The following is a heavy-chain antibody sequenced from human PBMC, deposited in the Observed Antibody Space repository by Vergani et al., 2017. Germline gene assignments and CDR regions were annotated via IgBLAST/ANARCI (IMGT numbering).Heavy chain of an antibody. D-gene: IGHD1-1*01. CDR3: AKVGLDWDEVS. J-gene: IGHJ5*02. CDR1: GGSVSSGEYY. V-gene: IGHV4-30-4*08. Sequence: QVQLQESGPGLVKPSQTLSLICTVSGGSVSSGEYYWNWIRQPPGKGLEWIGYIYFNGNTYYNPSLKNRVTISSDTFKTHFSLKLISVTAADTAIYYCAKVGLDWDEVSWGQGALVSVSP. CDR2: IYFNGNT.